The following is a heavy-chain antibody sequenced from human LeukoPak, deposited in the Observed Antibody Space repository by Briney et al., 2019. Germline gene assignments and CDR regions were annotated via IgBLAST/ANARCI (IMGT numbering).Heavy chain of an antibody. CDR2: IVVGSGNT. CDR3: AAGGLGGVDWFDP. V-gene: IGHV1-58*02. CDR1: GFTFTSSA. J-gene: IGHJ5*02. D-gene: IGHD3-10*01. Sequence: SVKVSCKASGFTFTSSAMQWVRQARGQRLAWIGWIVVGSGNTNYAQKFQERVTITRDMSTSTAYMELSSLRSEDTAVYYCAAGGLGGVDWFDPWGQGTLVTVSS.